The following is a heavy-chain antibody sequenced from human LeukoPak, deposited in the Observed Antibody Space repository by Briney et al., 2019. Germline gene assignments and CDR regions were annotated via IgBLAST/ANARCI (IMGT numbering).Heavy chain of an antibody. D-gene: IGHD3-10*01. CDR3: ARGVIGFGESYFDY. J-gene: IGHJ4*02. Sequence: SETLSLTCAAYGGTFSGYYWSWIRQPPGKGLEWIAEINHSGSTNYNPSPKSRVTITVDTSKNQFSLKLSSVTAADPAVYYCARGVIGFGESYFDYWGQGTLVTVSS. V-gene: IGHV4-34*01. CDR2: INHSGST. CDR1: GGTFSGYY.